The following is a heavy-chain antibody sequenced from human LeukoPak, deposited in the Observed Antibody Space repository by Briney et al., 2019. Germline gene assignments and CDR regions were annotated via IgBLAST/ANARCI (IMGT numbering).Heavy chain of an antibody. D-gene: IGHD2-15*01. J-gene: IGHJ4*02. CDR1: GGSFSGYY. V-gene: IGHV4-34*01. CDR3: ARGGRGYCSGGSCYSGYFDY. CDR2: INHSGST. Sequence: SETLSLTCAVYGGSFSGYYWSWIRQPPGKGLERIGEINHSGSTNYNPSLKSRVTISVDTSKNQFYLQLSSVTAADTAVYYCARGGRGYCSGGSCYSGYFDYWGQGTLVTVSS.